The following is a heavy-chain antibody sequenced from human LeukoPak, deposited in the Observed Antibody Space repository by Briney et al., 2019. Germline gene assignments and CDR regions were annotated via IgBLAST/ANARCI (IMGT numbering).Heavy chain of an antibody. Sequence: KTSETLSFTCAVSGYSISSGYYWGWIRQPPGKGLEWIGSIYHSGSTYYNPSLKSRVTISVDTSKNQFSLKLSSVTAADTAVYYCASRAPVAGNNWFDPWGQGTLVTVSS. J-gene: IGHJ5*02. CDR1: GYSISSGYY. CDR3: ASRAPVAGNNWFDP. D-gene: IGHD6-19*01. CDR2: IYHSGST. V-gene: IGHV4-38-2*01.